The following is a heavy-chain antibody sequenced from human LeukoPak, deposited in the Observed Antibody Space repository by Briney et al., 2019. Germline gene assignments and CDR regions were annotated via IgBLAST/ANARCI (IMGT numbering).Heavy chain of an antibody. CDR2: LSYTGKT. CDR1: GVSVSTSH. J-gene: IGHJ4*02. CDR3: SEGYFEPFDH. Sequence: SETLSHTCNVSGVSVSTSHWNWIRQRPGKGLEWIGCLSYTGKTDYNPSLKSRVSISLGSSNNHFSLKLTSVTAADTAVYYCSEGYFEPFDHWGQGILVTVSS. D-gene: IGHD2/OR15-2a*01. V-gene: IGHV4-59*02.